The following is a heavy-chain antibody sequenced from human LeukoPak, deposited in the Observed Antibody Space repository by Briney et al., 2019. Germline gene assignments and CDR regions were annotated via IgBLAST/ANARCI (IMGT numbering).Heavy chain of an antibody. D-gene: IGHD5-18*01. Sequence: SETLSLTCAVYGGSFSGYYRSWIRQPPGKGLEWIGEVNHSGSTNYNPSLKSRVTISVDTSKNQFSLKLSSVTAADTAVYYCARRRGYSYGFGYWGQGTLVTVSS. CDR3: ARRRGYSYGFGY. CDR1: GGSFSGYY. CDR2: VNHSGST. V-gene: IGHV4-34*01. J-gene: IGHJ4*02.